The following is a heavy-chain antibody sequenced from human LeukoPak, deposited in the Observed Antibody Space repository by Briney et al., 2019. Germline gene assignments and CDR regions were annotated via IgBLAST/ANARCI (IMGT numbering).Heavy chain of an antibody. J-gene: IGHJ5*02. Sequence: ASVKVSCKASGYTFTGYYMHWVRQAPGQGLEWMGWINPNSGGTNYAQKFQGRVTMTEDTSTDTAYMELSSLRSEDTAVYYCATSRPEYHYDILTGYHYRNWFDPWGQGTLVTVSS. V-gene: IGHV1-2*02. CDR2: INPNSGGT. CDR1: GYTFTGYY. CDR3: ATSRPEYHYDILTGYHYRNWFDP. D-gene: IGHD3-9*01.